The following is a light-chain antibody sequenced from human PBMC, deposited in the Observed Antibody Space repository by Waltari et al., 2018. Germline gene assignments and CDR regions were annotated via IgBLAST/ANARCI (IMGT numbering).Light chain of an antibody. CDR3: AGWDGTLNGYV. CDR2: KNN. CDR1: SSNIGSIY. V-gene: IGLV1-44*01. Sequence: QSFLTQPPSASGTPGQRITISCSGTSSNIGSIYVNWYQQLPGTAPKLVIYKNNHRPSGVPDRISGSKYGTSAALDISGLQSEDEADYYCAGWDGTLNGYVFGAATKVTVL. J-gene: IGLJ1*01.